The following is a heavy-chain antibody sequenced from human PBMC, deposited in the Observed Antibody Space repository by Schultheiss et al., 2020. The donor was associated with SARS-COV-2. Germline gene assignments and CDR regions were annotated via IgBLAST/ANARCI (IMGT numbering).Heavy chain of an antibody. Sequence: GGSLRLSCAASGFTVSSNYMSWVRQAPGKGLEWVSVIYSGGSTYYADSVKGRFTISRDNSKNTLYLQMNSLRAEDTAVYYCARAASRRIDYYGMDVWGQGTTVTVSS. V-gene: IGHV3-66*01. CDR1: GFTVSSNY. J-gene: IGHJ6*02. D-gene: IGHD6-13*01. CDR3: ARAASRRIDYYGMDV. CDR2: IYSGGST.